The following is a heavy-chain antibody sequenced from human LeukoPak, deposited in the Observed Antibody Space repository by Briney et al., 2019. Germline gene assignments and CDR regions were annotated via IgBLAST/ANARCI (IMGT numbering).Heavy chain of an antibody. Sequence: SETLSLTCAVSGDSISSYYWSWTRQPPGKGLEWIGYINYSGSTTYNPPLKSRVTISIDTSKNQFSLKLSSVTAADTAVFYCARSPHNSAWYEKWFDPWGQGTLVTVSS. V-gene: IGHV4-59*12. CDR2: INYSGST. D-gene: IGHD6-19*01. CDR1: GDSISSYY. CDR3: ARSPHNSAWYEKWFDP. J-gene: IGHJ5*02.